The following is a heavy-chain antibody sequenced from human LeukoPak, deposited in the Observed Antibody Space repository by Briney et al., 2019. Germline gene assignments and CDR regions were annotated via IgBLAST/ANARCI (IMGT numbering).Heavy chain of an antibody. J-gene: IGHJ5*02. CDR2: IFQSGST. D-gene: IGHD1-1*01. V-gene: IGHV4-30-2*01. Sequence: PSETLSLTCAVSGGSISSGDYSWSWIRQPPGKGLEWIVYIFQSGSTYYNPSLKSRVTISVDRSKNQFSLKLSSVTAADTAVYYCARVGSDWNDVRYNWFDPWGQGTLVTVSS. CDR3: ARVGSDWNDVRYNWFDP. CDR1: GGSISSGDYS.